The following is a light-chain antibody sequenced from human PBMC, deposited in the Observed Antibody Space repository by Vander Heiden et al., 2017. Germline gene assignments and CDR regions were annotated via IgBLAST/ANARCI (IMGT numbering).Light chain of an antibody. J-gene: IGLJ2*01. Sequence: SYELTQPPSVSVSPGQTASITCSGDKWGDKYACWYQQKPGQSPVLVIYQDSKRPSGVPERCSGSNSGNTATLTISGTQAMDEADYYCQAWDSSTGVFGGGTKLTVL. CDR2: QDS. CDR1: KWGDKY. V-gene: IGLV3-1*01. CDR3: QAWDSSTGV.